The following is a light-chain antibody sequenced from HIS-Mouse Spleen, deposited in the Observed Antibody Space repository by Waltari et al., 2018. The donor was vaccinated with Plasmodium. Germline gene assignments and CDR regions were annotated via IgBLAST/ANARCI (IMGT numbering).Light chain of an antibody. CDR2: GKN. J-gene: IGLJ2*01. CDR1: SLRSYY. Sequence: SSELTQDPAVSVALGQTVRITCQGDSLRSYYASWYQQKPGQAPVLCIYGKNNRPSGIPDRFSGSSSGNTGSLTITGAQAEDEADYYCNSRDSSGNHLVFGGGTKLTVL. V-gene: IGLV3-19*01. CDR3: NSRDSSGNHLV.